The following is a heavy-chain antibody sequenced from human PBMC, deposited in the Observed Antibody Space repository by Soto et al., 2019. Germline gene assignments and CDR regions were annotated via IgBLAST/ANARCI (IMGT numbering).Heavy chain of an antibody. CDR3: ARGSQLRFLEWSDL. CDR2: IIPIFGTA. D-gene: IGHD3-3*01. CDR1: GGTFSSYA. Sequence: SLKVSCKTSGGTFSSYAISWVRQATGQGLEWMGGIIPIFGTANYAQKFQGRVTITADESTSTAYMELSSLRSEDTAVYYCARGSQLRFLEWSDLWGQGTTVTVSS. J-gene: IGHJ6*02. V-gene: IGHV1-69*13.